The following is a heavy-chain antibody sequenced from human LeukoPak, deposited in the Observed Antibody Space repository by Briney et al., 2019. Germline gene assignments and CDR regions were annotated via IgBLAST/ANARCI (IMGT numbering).Heavy chain of an antibody. D-gene: IGHD2-2*02. CDR2: ISGYNGNT. CDR3: ARDRSLYTSMLDS. CDR1: GYTFTDYY. V-gene: IGHV1-18*04. J-gene: IGHJ4*02. Sequence: ASVKVSCKASGYTFTDYYMHWVRQAPGQGLEWMGRISGYNGNTNYAQKLQGRVTVTTDTSTTTAYMELRSLRSDDTAVYYCARDRSLYTSMLDSWGQGTLVTVSS.